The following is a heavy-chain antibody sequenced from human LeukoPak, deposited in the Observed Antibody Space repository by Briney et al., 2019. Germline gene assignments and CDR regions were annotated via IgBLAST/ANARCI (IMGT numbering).Heavy chain of an antibody. D-gene: IGHD2-2*01. CDR2: IYYSGST. V-gene: IGHV4-31*03. Sequence: SETLSLTCTVSGGSISSGGYYWSWIRQHPGKGLEWIGYIYYSGSTYYNPSLKSRVTISVDTSKNQFSLKLSSVTAADTAVYYCAREVVPAAAGHAFDIWGQGTMVTVSS. CDR3: AREVVPAAAGHAFDI. CDR1: GGSISSGGYY. J-gene: IGHJ3*02.